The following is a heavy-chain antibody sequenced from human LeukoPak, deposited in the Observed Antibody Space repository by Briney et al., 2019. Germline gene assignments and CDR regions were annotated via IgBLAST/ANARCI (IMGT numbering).Heavy chain of an antibody. CDR2: IYYSGTT. CDR1: GGSISTGGYY. Sequence: SQTLSLTCTVSGGSISTGGYYWSWIRQHPGKGLEWIGYIYYSGTTYYNASLKSRVSISLDTSKNQFSLNLSSVTAADTAVYYCARSGTVTTWNYWGQGTLVTVSS. J-gene: IGHJ4*02. CDR3: ARSGTVTTWNY. V-gene: IGHV4-31*03. D-gene: IGHD4-17*01.